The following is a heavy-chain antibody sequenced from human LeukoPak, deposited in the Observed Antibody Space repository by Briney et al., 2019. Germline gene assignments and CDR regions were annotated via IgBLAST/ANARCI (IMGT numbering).Heavy chain of an antibody. D-gene: IGHD2-15*01. CDR2: ISPYNGDT. CDR3: ARDIGYCSGGTCSPYCDY. CDR1: GYTFTGYG. V-gene: IGHV1-18*04. J-gene: IGHJ4*02. Sequence: ASVKVSCKAPGYTFTGYGISWVRQAPGQGPEWMGWISPYNGDTNYAQRLQGRVTMTTDTSTSTAYMELRSLRSDDTAVYYCARDIGYCSGGTCSPYCDYWGQGTLVTVSS.